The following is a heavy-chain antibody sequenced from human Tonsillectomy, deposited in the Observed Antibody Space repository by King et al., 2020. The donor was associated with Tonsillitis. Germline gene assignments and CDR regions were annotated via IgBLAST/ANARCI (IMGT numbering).Heavy chain of an antibody. CDR2: IYPGDSXT. V-gene: IGHV5-51*01. CDR1: GYSFTSYW. J-gene: IGHJ5*02. D-gene: IGHD3-22*01. CDR3: ARGSYYYDSSKYSREKGWFDP. Sequence: VQLVESGAEVKKPGESLKIFCKGSGYSFTSYWIGWVRQMPGKGLEWMGXIYPGDSXTRYRPSFQGQVTISADKSISIAYLQWSSLKAADTAMYYCARGSYYYDSSKYSREKGWFDPWGQGTLVTVSS.